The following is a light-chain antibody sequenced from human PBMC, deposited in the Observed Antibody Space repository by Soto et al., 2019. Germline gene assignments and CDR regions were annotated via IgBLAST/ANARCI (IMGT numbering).Light chain of an antibody. J-gene: IGKJ1*01. CDR1: QSISSW. CDR2: DVS. V-gene: IGKV1-5*01. Sequence: DIQMTQSPSTLSASLGDRVTITCRASQSISSWLAWYQQKPGKAPKLLIYDVSSLESGVPSRFSGSGSGTEFTLTISSLQPDDFATYYCQQYNSYWTWTFGQGTKVDIK. CDR3: QQYNSYWTWT.